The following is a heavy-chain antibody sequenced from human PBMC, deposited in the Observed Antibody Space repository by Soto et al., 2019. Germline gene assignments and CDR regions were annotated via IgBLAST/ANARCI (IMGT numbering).Heavy chain of an antibody. CDR3: ARSQGSSTSVEIYYYYYYGMDV. J-gene: IGHJ6*02. V-gene: IGHV1-69*01. CDR1: GGTFSSYA. Sequence: QVQLVQSGAEVKKPGSSVKVSCKASGGTFSSYAISWVRQAPGQGLEWMGGIITISGTANYAQKFQGRVTITADESTSTDYMELSSLRSEDTAVYYCARSQGSSTSVEIYYYYYYGMDVWGQGTTVTVSS. CDR2: IITISGTA. D-gene: IGHD2-2*01.